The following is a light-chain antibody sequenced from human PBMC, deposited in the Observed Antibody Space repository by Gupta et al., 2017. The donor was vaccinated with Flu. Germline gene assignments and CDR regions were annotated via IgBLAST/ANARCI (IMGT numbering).Light chain of an antibody. Sequence: EIIMTQSPATLSVSPGERATLSCRASQSVNNNLAWYQQRPGQPPRLLIYGASTRATGIPARFSGSGSGTVFTLTISSLQSEDFAVYHCQQYDNWPPYTFGQGTKVEIK. V-gene: IGKV3-15*01. CDR1: QSVNNN. CDR2: GAS. J-gene: IGKJ2*01. CDR3: QQYDNWPPYT.